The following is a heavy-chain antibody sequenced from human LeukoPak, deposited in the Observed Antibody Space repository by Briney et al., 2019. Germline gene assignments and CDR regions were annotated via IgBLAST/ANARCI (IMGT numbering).Heavy chain of an antibody. Sequence: SETLSVTCTVSGGYTGSHYWSWIRQPAGKGLEWIGRISPSGTTHYNPSLGSRVTMSVDTSKNYFSLRLSSVTAADTAVYYCARDFYASGFYFWFDPWGPGMLVTVSS. D-gene: IGHD2/OR15-2a*01. CDR1: GGYTGSHY. CDR3: ARDFYASGFYFWFDP. V-gene: IGHV4-4*07. CDR2: ISPSGTT. J-gene: IGHJ5*02.